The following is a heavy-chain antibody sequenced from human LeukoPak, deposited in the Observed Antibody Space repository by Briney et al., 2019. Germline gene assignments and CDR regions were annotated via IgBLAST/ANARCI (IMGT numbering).Heavy chain of an antibody. D-gene: IGHD6-19*01. J-gene: IGHJ5*02. CDR2: ISGSGGST. Sequence: PGGSLRLSCVASGFTFSSYAMSWVRQAPGKGLEWVSAISGSGGSTYYADSVKGRFTISRDNSKNTLCLQMNSLRAEDTAVYYCAKDRIAVAGNAGNNWFDPWGQGTLVTVSS. V-gene: IGHV3-23*01. CDR1: GFTFSSYA. CDR3: AKDRIAVAGNAGNNWFDP.